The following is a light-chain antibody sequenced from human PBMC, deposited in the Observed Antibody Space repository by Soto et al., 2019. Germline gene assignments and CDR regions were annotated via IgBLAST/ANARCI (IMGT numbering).Light chain of an antibody. CDR3: QLSQQRSNWPPIT. CDR1: EKVSSS. Sequence: EILWAQTPGTLTLPPREGTAVSGAASEKVSSSVAWYQQKSGKAPRLLIYDASVRATGIPARLSGSGSGTDFTLTISSLEPEDFAGYYSQLSQQRSNWPPITFGQGTRLEI. J-gene: IGKJ5*01. CDR2: DAS. V-gene: IGKV3-11*01.